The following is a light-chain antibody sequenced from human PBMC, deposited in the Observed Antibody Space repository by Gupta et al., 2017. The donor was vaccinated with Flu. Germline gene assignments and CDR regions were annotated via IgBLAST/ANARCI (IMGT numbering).Light chain of an antibody. CDR2: AAS. Sequence: PSSLSASVGDRVTITCRASQSITTSLNWYQQKQGNAPKLLIYAASTLQSGVPSRFSGSGSGTDFALTISRLQPEDFATYYCQQPDNYPWTFGQGTMVEV. CDR1: QSITTS. V-gene: IGKV1-39*01. J-gene: IGKJ1*01. CDR3: QQPDNYPWT.